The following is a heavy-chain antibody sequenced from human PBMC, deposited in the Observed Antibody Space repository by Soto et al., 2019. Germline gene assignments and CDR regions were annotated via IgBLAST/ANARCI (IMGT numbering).Heavy chain of an antibody. CDR2: ISGSGDTT. Sequence: LRLSCAASGFPFSTYAMSWVRQAPGKGLEWVSLISGSGDTTYYADSVKGRFTISRDNAKNTLYLQMDSLRAEDTAAYYCAKDMLQWLVVGHDAFDLWGQGTMVTVSS. CDR1: GFPFSTYA. J-gene: IGHJ3*01. V-gene: IGHV3-23*01. D-gene: IGHD6-19*01. CDR3: AKDMLQWLVVGHDAFDL.